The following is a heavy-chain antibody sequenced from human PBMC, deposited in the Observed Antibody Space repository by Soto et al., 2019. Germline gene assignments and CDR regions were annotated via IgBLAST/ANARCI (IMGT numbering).Heavy chain of an antibody. CDR3: ARRGIAARHRGWFDP. D-gene: IGHD6-6*01. V-gene: IGHV4-34*01. CDR1: GGSFSGYY. CDR2: INHSGST. Sequence: SETLSLTCAVYGGSFSGYYCSWIRQPPGKGLEWIGEINHSGSTNYNPSLKSRVTISVDTSKNQFSLKLSSVTAADTAVYYCARRGIAARHRGWFDPWGQGTLVTVSS. J-gene: IGHJ5*02.